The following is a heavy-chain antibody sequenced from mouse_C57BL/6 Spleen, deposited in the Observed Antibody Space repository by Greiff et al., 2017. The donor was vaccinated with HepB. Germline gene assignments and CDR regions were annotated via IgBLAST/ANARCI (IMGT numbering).Heavy chain of an antibody. V-gene: IGHV1-78*01. J-gene: IGHJ4*01. D-gene: IGHD1-1*02. CDR1: GYTFTDHT. Sequence: VQLQESDAELVKPGASVKISCKVSGYTFTDHTIHWMKQRPEQGLEWIGYIYPRDGSTKYNEKFKGKATLTADKSSSTAYMQLNSLTSEDSAVYFCARLAGYGHYAMDYWGQGTSVTVSS. CDR2: IYPRDGST. CDR3: ARLAGYGHYAMDY.